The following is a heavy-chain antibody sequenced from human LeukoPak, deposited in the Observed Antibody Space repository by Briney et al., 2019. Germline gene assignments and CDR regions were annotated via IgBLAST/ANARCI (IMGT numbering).Heavy chain of an antibody. D-gene: IGHD4-11*01. CDR2: TYYRSKWYN. J-gene: IGHJ4*02. Sequence: SQTLSLTCALSGDIFSSISATWNWIRQSPSRGLEWLGRTYYRSKWYNEYAVSVKSRITINPDTSKNQFSLQLNSVTPEDTAVYYCARYSAKRFDYWGQGTLVTVSS. V-gene: IGHV6-1*01. CDR1: GDIFSSISAT. CDR3: ARYSAKRFDY.